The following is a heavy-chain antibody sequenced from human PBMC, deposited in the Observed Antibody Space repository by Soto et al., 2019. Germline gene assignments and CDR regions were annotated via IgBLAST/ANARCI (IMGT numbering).Heavy chain of an antibody. D-gene: IGHD1-1*01. CDR1: GFTFSSYA. Sequence: EVQLLESGGGLVQPGGSLRLSCAASGFTFSSYAMSWVRQAPGKGLEWVSAISGSGGSTYYADSVKGRFTISRDNSKNTLYLQMNSLRAEDTAVYYCATALLAGTTGFDYWGQGTLVTVSS. V-gene: IGHV3-23*01. CDR3: ATALLAGTTGFDY. J-gene: IGHJ4*02. CDR2: ISGSGGST.